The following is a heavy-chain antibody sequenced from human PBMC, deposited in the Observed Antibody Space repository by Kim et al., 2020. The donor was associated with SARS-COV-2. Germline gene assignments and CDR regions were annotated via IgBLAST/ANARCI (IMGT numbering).Heavy chain of an antibody. CDR1: GGSFSGYY. D-gene: IGHD3-10*01. CDR2: INHSGST. Sequence: SETLSLTCAVYGGSFSGYYWSWIRQPPGKGLEWIGEINHSGSTNYNPSLKSRVTISVDTSKNQFSLKLSSVTAADTAVYYCARQEYYFDYWGQGTLVTVSS. V-gene: IGHV4-34*01. J-gene: IGHJ4*02. CDR3: ARQEYYFDY.